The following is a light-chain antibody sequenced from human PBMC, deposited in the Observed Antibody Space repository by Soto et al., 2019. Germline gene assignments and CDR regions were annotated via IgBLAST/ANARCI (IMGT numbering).Light chain of an antibody. CDR2: AAS. CDR1: QGIRDN. J-gene: IGKJ1*01. V-gene: IGKV1-6*01. CDR3: LQDYNFPRT. Sequence: AIQMTQSPSSLSASVGDRVTITCRASQGIRDNLGWYQQKPGKAPQLLIYAASTLQSGVPPRFSGSGSGTDFSLTISSLQPEDFATYYCLQDYNFPRTFGQGTKV.